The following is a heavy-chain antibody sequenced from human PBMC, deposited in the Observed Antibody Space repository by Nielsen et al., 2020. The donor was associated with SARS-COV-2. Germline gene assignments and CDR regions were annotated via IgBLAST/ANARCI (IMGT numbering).Heavy chain of an antibody. J-gene: IGHJ4*02. CDR1: GFTFDDYA. V-gene: IGHV3-9*01. CDR3: AKDIFDYDSSGLPN. Sequence: SLKIPCAASGFTFDDYAMHWVRQAPGKGLEWVSGISWNSGSIGYADSVKGRFTISRDNAKNSLYLQMNSLRAEDTALYYCAKDIFDYDSSGLPNWGQGTLVTVSS. CDR2: ISWNSGSI. D-gene: IGHD3-22*01.